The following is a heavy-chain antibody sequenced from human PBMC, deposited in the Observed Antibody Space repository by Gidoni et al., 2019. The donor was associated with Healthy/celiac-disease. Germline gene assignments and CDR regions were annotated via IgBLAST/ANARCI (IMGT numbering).Heavy chain of an antibody. Sequence: HMQLVQSGPEVKKPGTSVTVPCKASGFTFTSSAVQWVRQARGQRLEWIGWIVVGSGNTNYAQKFQERVTITRDMSTSTAYMELSSLRSEDTAVYYCAADLKRLGLCWFDPWGQGTLVTVSS. CDR1: GFTFTSSA. CDR3: AADLKRLGLCWFDP. J-gene: IGHJ5*02. D-gene: IGHD3-16*01. V-gene: IGHV1-58*01. CDR2: IVVGSGNT.